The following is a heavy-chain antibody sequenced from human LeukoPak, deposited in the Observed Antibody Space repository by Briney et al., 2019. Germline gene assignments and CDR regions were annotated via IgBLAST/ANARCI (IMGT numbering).Heavy chain of an antibody. Sequence: GRSLRLSCAASGFTFSSYGMHWVRQAPGKGLXXXAVIWYGGSNKYYADSVKGRFTISRDNSKNTLYLQMNSLRAEDTAVYYCARDTAMANFDYWGQGTLVTVSS. V-gene: IGHV3-33*01. CDR3: ARDTAMANFDY. J-gene: IGHJ4*02. CDR2: IWYGGSNK. CDR1: GFTFSSYG. D-gene: IGHD5-18*01.